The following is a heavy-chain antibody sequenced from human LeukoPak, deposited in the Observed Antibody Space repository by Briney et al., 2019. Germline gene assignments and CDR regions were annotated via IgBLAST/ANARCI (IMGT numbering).Heavy chain of an antibody. D-gene: IGHD4-23*01. J-gene: IGHJ4*02. CDR2: IRNDGSDT. CDR3: ARDRGKDYFDN. CDR1: GLTFTSHG. V-gene: IGHV3-33*01. Sequence: PGTSLRLSCATSGLTFTSHGFHRVRQAAGKGLEWVAFIRNDGSDTYHANSVKGRFSISRDNSKNTVYLHMNSLRAEDTAVYYCARDRGKDYFDNWGQGTQVTVSS.